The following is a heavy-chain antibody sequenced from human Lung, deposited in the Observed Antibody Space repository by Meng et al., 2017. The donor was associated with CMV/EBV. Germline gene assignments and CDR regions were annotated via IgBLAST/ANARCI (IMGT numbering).Heavy chain of an antibody. CDR3: SRGRQDALELLAY. V-gene: IGHV4-4*02. CDR2: IDDMLST. CDR1: GVANCSNIH. J-gene: IGHJ4*02. D-gene: IGHD1-26*01. Sequence: CEAPANPSGTLFLACGGVGVANCSNIHWSLLRQPPGKGLEWIGDIDDMLSTNYNPSLNSRIIITSDNAKNHFALKVNSMTASDTAVDYYSRGRQDALELLAYWGQGALVTVSS.